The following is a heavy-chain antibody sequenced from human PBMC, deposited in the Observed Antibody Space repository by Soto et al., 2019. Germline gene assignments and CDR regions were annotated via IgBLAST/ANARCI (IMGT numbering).Heavy chain of an antibody. J-gene: IGHJ5*02. CDR3: VKYTVTEDLGES. Sequence: EVQLLESGGDVVRPGGSLRLSCAASGFTFSRYAMGWVRQPPGKGLEWVAGVSRAGTYTFYADSVRGRFSISRDNSRDTVDLYMNALRGDDTAVYFCVKYTVTEDLGESWGQGTLVSVSS. CDR1: GFTFSRYA. CDR2: VSRAGTYT. D-gene: IGHD3-16*01. V-gene: IGHV3-23*01.